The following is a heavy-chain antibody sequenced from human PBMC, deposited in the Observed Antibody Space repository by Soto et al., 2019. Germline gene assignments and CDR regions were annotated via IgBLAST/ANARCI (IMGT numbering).Heavy chain of an antibody. V-gene: IGHV1-69*01. CDR1: GGTFSSYA. CDR2: IISISDTT. Sequence: QVQLVQSGAEVKKPGSSVKVSCKASGGTFSSYAISWVRQAPGQGLEWMGGIISISDTTNYAQKFQGRVTITADESTSTAEMELSSLRSEDTAVYYCARSQGSSTSLEIYYYYYYGMDVWGQGTTVTVSS. CDR3: ARSQGSSTSLEIYYYYYYGMDV. J-gene: IGHJ6*02. D-gene: IGHD2-2*01.